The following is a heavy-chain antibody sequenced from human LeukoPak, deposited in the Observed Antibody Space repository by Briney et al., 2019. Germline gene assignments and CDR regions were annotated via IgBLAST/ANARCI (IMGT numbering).Heavy chain of an antibody. V-gene: IGHV5-51*01. CDR3: ARHLGATVNTLYYFDY. J-gene: IGHJ4*02. CDR2: IYPGDSDT. Sequence: AGESLKISCKGSGYSFTSYWIGWVRQMPGKGLEWMGIIYPGDSDTRYSPSFQGQVTISADKSISTAYLQWSSLKASDTAMYYCARHLGATVNTLYYFDYWGQGTLVTVSS. CDR1: GYSFTSYW. D-gene: IGHD4-17*01.